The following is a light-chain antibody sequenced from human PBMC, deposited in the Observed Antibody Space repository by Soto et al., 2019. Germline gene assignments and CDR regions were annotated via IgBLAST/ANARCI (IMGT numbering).Light chain of an antibody. V-gene: IGKV3-20*01. Sequence: IVLTQSQATLSVSPLERANLXGRPSQSVSSNLAWHQQRPGQAPRLLIHDASSRATGIPDRFSGSGSGTDFTLTISRLEPEDFAVYYCQQYGSSPKWTFGQGTKVDIK. CDR1: QSVSSN. CDR2: DAS. CDR3: QQYGSSPKWT. J-gene: IGKJ1*01.